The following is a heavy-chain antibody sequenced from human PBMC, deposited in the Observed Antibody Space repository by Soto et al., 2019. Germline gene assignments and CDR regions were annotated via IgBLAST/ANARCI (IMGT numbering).Heavy chain of an antibody. J-gene: IGHJ4*02. V-gene: IGHV4-4*07. CDR3: ARLLYDSSGYLPPVFDY. CDR1: GGSISSYY. Sequence: SETLSLTCTVSGGSISSYYWSWIRQPAGKGLEWIGRIYTSGSTNYNPSLKSRVTMSVDTSKNQFSLKLSSVTAADTAVYYCARLLYDSSGYLPPVFDYWGQGTLVTVSS. CDR2: IYTSGST. D-gene: IGHD3-22*01.